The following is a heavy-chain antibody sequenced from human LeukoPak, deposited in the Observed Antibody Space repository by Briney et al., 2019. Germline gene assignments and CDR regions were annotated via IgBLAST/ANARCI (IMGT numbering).Heavy chain of an antibody. Sequence: SETLSLTCTVSGGSIKTYYWSWIRQPPGKGLEWIGYIYYGGSTNYNPSLKSRVTISVDTSKNQFSLKLSSVTAADTAVYYCARDLRRDWFDPWGQGTLVTVSS. J-gene: IGHJ5*02. CDR3: ARDLRRDWFDP. V-gene: IGHV4-59*01. CDR2: IYYGGST. D-gene: IGHD3-16*01. CDR1: GGSIKTYY.